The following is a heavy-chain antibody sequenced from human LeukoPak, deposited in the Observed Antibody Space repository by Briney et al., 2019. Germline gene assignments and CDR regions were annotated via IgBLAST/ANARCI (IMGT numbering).Heavy chain of an antibody. CDR3: ARHSSSGSSLSLVYFQH. V-gene: IGHV4-38-2*01. D-gene: IGHD1-26*01. CDR1: GYSISSGYY. J-gene: IGHJ1*01. Sequence: PSETLSLTCAVPGYSISSGYYWGWIRQPPGKGLEWIGSIYHSGSTYYNPALKSRVTISVDKSKNQFSLKLTSVTAADTAVYYCARHSSSGSSLSLVYFQHWGQGTLVTVSS. CDR2: IYHSGST.